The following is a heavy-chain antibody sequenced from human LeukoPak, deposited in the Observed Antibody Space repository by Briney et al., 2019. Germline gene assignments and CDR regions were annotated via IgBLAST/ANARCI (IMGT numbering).Heavy chain of an antibody. Sequence: GGSLRLSCAASGFTLSSYGMHWVRQAPGKGLEWVAVISYDGSNKYYADSVKGRFTISSDNSKNTLYLQMNSLRPEDTAVYYCAKDAPGGDCYFDYWGQGTLVTVSS. V-gene: IGHV3-30*18. CDR3: AKDAPGGDCYFDY. CDR1: GFTLSSYG. D-gene: IGHD2-21*02. CDR2: ISYDGSNK. J-gene: IGHJ4*02.